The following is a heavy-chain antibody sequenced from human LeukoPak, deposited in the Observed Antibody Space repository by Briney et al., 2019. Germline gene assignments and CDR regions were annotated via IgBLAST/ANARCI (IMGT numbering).Heavy chain of an antibody. J-gene: IGHJ4*02. Sequence: PGGSLRLSCAASGFTFSSYGMHWVRQAPGKGLEWVSGISASDSTYYADSVRGRFTISRDNSKNTMYLQMNSLRAEDTAIYFCAKEASSGLNDYWGQGTLVTVSS. CDR2: ISASDST. D-gene: IGHD6-19*01. V-gene: IGHV3-23*01. CDR3: AKEASSGLNDY. CDR1: GFTFSSYG.